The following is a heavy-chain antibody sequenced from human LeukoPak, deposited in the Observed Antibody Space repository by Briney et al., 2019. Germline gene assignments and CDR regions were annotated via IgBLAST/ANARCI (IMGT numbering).Heavy chain of an antibody. J-gene: IGHJ4*02. V-gene: IGHV3-23*01. CDR2: IVGSGANT. CDR1: GFIFSNYA. CDR3: AKWGDYDVLTGYYDPDN. Sequence: TGGSLRLSCAASGFIFSNYAMSWARQAPAKGLEWVSAIVGSGANTYYADSVKGRFTISRDNPRNTLYLQMNSLRAEDTAVYYCAKWGDYDVLTGYYDPDNWGQGTLVTVSS. D-gene: IGHD3-9*01.